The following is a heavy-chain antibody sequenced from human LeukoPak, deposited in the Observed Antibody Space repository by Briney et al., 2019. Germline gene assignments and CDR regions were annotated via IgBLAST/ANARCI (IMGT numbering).Heavy chain of an antibody. CDR3: AKDPYGSGSYYTDY. V-gene: IGHV3-23*01. Sequence: GTSLRLSCAASGFTFSSYAMTWVRQAPGKGLEWVSAVSGSGSSTYYADSVKGRFTISRDNSKNALYLQMNSLRAEDTAVYYCAKDPYGSGSYYTDYWGQGTLVTVSS. CDR2: VSGSGSST. J-gene: IGHJ4*02. D-gene: IGHD3-10*01. CDR1: GFTFSSYA.